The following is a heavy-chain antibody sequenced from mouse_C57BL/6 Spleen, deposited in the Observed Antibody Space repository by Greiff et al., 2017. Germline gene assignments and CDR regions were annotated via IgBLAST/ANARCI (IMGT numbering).Heavy chain of an antibody. J-gene: IGHJ2*01. Sequence: QVQLQQSGAELARPGASVKLSCKASGYTFTSYGISWVKQRTGQGLEWIGEIYPRSGNTYYNEKFKGKATLTADKSSSTAYMELRSLTSEDSAVYFCARLGTTVVAYYFDYWGQGTTLTVSS. CDR3: ARLGTTVVAYYFDY. V-gene: IGHV1-81*01. D-gene: IGHD1-1*01. CDR2: IYPRSGNT. CDR1: GYTFTSYG.